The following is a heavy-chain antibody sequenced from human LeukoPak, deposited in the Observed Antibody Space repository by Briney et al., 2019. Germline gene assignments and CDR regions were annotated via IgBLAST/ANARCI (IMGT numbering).Heavy chain of an antibody. D-gene: IGHD3-16*01. J-gene: IGHJ3*02. CDR1: TFAVSGKL. CDR3: ARGITATFYAFDI. V-gene: IGHV3-66*02. CDR2: IYSGGNT. Sequence: GGSLRLSCAASTFAVSGKLMSWVRQAPGKGLEWVSIIYSGGNTYYADSVKGRFTISRDNSKNTLYLQMNSLRPEDTAVYYCARGITATFYAFDIWGQGTMVTVSS.